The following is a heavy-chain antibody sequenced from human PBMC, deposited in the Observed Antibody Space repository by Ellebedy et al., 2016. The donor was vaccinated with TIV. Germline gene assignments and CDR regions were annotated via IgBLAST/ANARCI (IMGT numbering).Heavy chain of an antibody. CDR1: GGSISSYY. J-gene: IGHJ4*02. D-gene: IGHD6-19*01. V-gene: IGHV4-59*01. Sequence: MPGGSLRLSCTVSGGSISSYYCSWIRQHPGKGLEWIGYIYYSGSTNYNPSLKSRVTISVDTSKNQFSLKLSSVTAADTAVYYCARDSSGWVDYWGQGTLVTVSS. CDR3: ARDSSGWVDY. CDR2: IYYSGST.